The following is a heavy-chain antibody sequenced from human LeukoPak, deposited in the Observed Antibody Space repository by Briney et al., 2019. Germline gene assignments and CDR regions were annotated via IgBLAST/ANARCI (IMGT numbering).Heavy chain of an antibody. D-gene: IGHD4-17*01. Sequence: GGSLRLSCAASGFTFSSYAMSWVRQAPGKGLEWVSAISGSGGSTYYADSVKGRFTISRDNSKNTLYLQMNSLRAEDTAVYYCAKLTSGSVSSALFDYWGQGTLVTVSS. J-gene: IGHJ4*02. V-gene: IGHV3-23*01. CDR1: GFTFSSYA. CDR3: AKLTSGSVSSALFDY. CDR2: ISGSGGST.